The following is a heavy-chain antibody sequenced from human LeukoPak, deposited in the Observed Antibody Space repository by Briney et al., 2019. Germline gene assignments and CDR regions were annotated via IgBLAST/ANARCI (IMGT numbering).Heavy chain of an antibody. J-gene: IGHJ3*02. CDR2: TYYRSKWYN. Sequence: SQTLSLTCAISGDSVSSNSAAWNWIRQSPSRGLEWLGRTYYRSKWYNDYAVSVKSRITINPDTSKNQFSLQLNSVTPEDTAVYYCARVDLGYCSGGSCYLRAFDIWGQGTMVTVSS. D-gene: IGHD2-15*01. V-gene: IGHV6-1*01. CDR3: ARVDLGYCSGGSCYLRAFDI. CDR1: GDSVSSNSAA.